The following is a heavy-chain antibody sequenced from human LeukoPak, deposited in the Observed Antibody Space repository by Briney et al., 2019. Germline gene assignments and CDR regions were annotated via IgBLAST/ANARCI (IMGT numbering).Heavy chain of an antibody. Sequence: ASVEVSCTASGYTLTVYYIHWVRQAPGQGLEWMGRINPNSGDTNFAQKFQGRVTMTRDTSISTAYMDLSGLRPDDTAVYYCAREGSGYTYGRGSYFDYWGHGILVTVSS. V-gene: IGHV1-2*06. J-gene: IGHJ4*01. D-gene: IGHD5-18*01. CDR3: AREGSGYTYGRGSYFDY. CDR2: INPNSGDT. CDR1: GYTLTVYY.